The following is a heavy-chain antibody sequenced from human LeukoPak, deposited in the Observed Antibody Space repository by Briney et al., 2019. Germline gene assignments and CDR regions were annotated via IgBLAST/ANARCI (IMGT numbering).Heavy chain of an antibody. Sequence: GASVKVSCKASGYTFTSYGISWVRQAPGQGLEWMGWISAYNGNTNYAQKLQGRVTMTTDTSTSTAYKELRSLRSDDTAVYYCASEHQPGAADYWGQGTLVTVSS. D-gene: IGHD1-14*01. V-gene: IGHV1-18*01. CDR1: GYTFTSYG. CDR3: ASEHQPGAADY. CDR2: ISAYNGNT. J-gene: IGHJ4*02.